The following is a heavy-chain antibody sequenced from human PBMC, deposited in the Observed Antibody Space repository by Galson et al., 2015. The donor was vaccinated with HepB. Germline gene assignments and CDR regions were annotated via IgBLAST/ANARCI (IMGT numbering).Heavy chain of an antibody. CDR3: ARDLDGYSYGEPYAFDI. D-gene: IGHD5-18*01. V-gene: IGHV1-69*13. CDR2: IVPIFGTA. CDR1: GGTFSSYA. J-gene: IGHJ3*02. Sequence: SVKVSCKASGGTFSSYAISWVRQAPGQGLEWMGGIVPIFGTANYAQKFQGRVTITADESTSTAYMELSSLRSEDTAVYYCARDLDGYSYGEPYAFDIWGQGTMVTVSS.